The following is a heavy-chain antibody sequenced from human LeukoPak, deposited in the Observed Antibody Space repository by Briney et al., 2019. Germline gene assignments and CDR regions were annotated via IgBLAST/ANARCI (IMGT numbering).Heavy chain of an antibody. CDR1: GYTFTSYG. D-gene: IGHD3-22*01. J-gene: IGHJ5*02. CDR2: ISAYNGNT. Sequence: ASVKVSCKASGYTFTSYGISWVRQAPGQGLEWMGWISAYNGNTNYAQKLQGRVTMTTDTSTSTAYMELRSLRSDDTAVYYCASHRGPSYYDSSGHYFGGGWFDPWGQGTLVTVSS. V-gene: IGHV1-18*01. CDR3: ASHRGPSYYDSSGHYFGGGWFDP.